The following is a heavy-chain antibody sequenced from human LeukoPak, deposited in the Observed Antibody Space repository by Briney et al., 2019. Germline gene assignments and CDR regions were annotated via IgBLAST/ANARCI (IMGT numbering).Heavy chain of an antibody. D-gene: IGHD5-24*01. V-gene: IGHV1-69*05. Sequence: ASVKVSCKASGGTFSSYAISWVRQAPGQGLEWMGGIIPIFGTANYAQKFQGRVTITTDESTSTAYMELSSLRSEDTDVYYCAREGGDGYNYYFDYWGQGTLVTVSS. CDR1: GGTFSSYA. CDR2: IIPIFGTA. CDR3: AREGGDGYNYYFDY. J-gene: IGHJ4*02.